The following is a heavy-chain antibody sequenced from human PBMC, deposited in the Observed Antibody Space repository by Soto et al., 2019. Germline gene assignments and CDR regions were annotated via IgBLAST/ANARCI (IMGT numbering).Heavy chain of an antibody. CDR2: IYSGGST. V-gene: IGHV3-66*01. CDR3: ARAQMTTVTAFDI. Sequence: GESLKISCAASGFTVSSNYMSWVRQAPGKGLEWVSVIYSGGSTYYADSVKGRFTISRDNSKNTLYLQMNSLRAEDTAVYYCARAQMTTVTAFDIWGQGTMVTVSS. D-gene: IGHD4-4*01. J-gene: IGHJ3*02. CDR1: GFTVSSNY.